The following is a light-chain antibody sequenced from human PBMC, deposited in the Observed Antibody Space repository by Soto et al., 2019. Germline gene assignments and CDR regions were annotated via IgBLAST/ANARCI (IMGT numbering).Light chain of an antibody. Sequence: QSVLTQPPSVSGAPGQRVTISCTGSSSNIGAGYDVHWYQHLPGTAPKLLIFGNNNRPSGVPDRFSGSKSGTSASLAITGLQDEDEADYYCQSYDSSLSGSHVVFGGGTKLTVL. CDR1: SSNIGAGYD. CDR3: QSYDSSLSGSHVV. CDR2: GNN. J-gene: IGLJ2*01. V-gene: IGLV1-40*01.